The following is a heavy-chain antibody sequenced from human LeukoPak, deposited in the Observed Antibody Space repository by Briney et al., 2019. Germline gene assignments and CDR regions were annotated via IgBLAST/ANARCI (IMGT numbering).Heavy chain of an antibody. V-gene: IGHV4-59*08. CDR1: GASIRSSY. CDR2: IYYTGST. CDR3: ARLDRSGYEMGGTWFDP. D-gene: IGHD3-22*01. Sequence: SETLSLTCTVPGASIRSSYWSWLRQPPGKGLEWIGYIYYTGSTNSNPSLKSRVTVSVDTSKNQFSLKLSSMTAADTAVYYCARLDRSGYEMGGTWFDPWGQGTLVTVSS. J-gene: IGHJ5*02.